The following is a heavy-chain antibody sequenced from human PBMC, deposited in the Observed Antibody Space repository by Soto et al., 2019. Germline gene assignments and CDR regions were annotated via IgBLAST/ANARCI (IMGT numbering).Heavy chain of an antibody. CDR3: VRVGVGIGNHFDS. Sequence: LSLTCSVSNGSISGFYWTWMRQPPGKILEWIGYIHYSGRTDYNPSLTSRATMSVDTSKNQFSLNLKSITAADTAVYYCVRVGVGIGNHFDSWGRGTLVTVSS. CDR2: IHYSGRT. V-gene: IGHV4-59*12. J-gene: IGHJ4*02. CDR1: NGSISGFY. D-gene: IGHD1-26*01.